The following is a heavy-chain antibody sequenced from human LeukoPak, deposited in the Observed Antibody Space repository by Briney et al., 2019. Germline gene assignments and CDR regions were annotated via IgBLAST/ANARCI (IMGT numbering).Heavy chain of an antibody. CDR2: LYHRGST. CDR3: AREDSSGWSRNAFDI. D-gene: IGHD6-19*01. V-gene: IGHV4-38-2*02. CDR1: GYSISSGYC. Sequence: SETLSLTCTVSGYSISSGYCWGWIRQPPGKGLEWIGNLYHRGSTYYNPSLKSRVTISVDTSKNQFSLKLSSVTAADTAVYYCAREDSSGWSRNAFDIWGQGTMVSVSS. J-gene: IGHJ3*02.